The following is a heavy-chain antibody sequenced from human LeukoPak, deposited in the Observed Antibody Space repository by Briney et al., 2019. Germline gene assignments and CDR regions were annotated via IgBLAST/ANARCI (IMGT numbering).Heavy chain of an antibody. CDR1: GFTFSSSS. J-gene: IGHJ4*02. D-gene: IGHD3-10*01. CDR2: IDSSSSTI. V-gene: IGHV3-48*02. Sequence: GGSLRLSCAASGFTFSSSSMTWVRQAPGRGLEWVSYIDSSSSTIYSADSVRGRFTISRDNAENSLYLQMSSLRDEDTAVYYCARAPMVRGVITSFDQCGQGTLVTVSS. CDR3: ARAPMVRGVITSFDQ.